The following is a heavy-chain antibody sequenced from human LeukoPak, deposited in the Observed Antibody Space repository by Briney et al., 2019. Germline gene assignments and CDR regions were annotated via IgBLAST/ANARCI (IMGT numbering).Heavy chain of an antibody. V-gene: IGHV3-30*18. CDR1: GFTFSNYG. D-gene: IGHD6-13*01. CDR2: ISYEGRTT. Sequence: PGGSLRLSCAGAGFTFSNYGMHWVRQAPGKGLEWVAVISYEGRTTYYADSVKGRFTISRDNSRNTLFLQMDSLRPEDTAVYYCAKEGTVRISTWYDNWGQGTLVTVSS. J-gene: IGHJ4*02. CDR3: AKEGTVRISTWYDN.